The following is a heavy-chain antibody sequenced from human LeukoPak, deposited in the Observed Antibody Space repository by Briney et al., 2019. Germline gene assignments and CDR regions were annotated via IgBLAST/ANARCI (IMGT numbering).Heavy chain of an antibody. Sequence: SVKVSCKASGGTFSSYAISWVRQAPGQGLEWMGGIIPIFGTANYAQKFQGRVTITADESTSTAYMELSSLRSEDTAVYYCARGPYSSSWYRNWFDPWGPGTLVTVSS. CDR3: ARGPYSSSWYRNWFDP. CDR2: IIPIFGTA. D-gene: IGHD6-13*01. V-gene: IGHV1-69*13. J-gene: IGHJ5*02. CDR1: GGTFSSYA.